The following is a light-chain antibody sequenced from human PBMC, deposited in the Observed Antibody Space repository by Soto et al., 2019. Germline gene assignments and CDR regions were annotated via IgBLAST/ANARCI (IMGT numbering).Light chain of an antibody. CDR1: TSNIGSDT. CDR2: LNN. Sequence: QSVLTQPPSASGTPGQRVTISCSGSTSNIGSDTVNWYQQLPGTAPKLLIYLNNQRPSGVPDRFSGSKSGTSASLAISGIQSEDEADYYCVAWDDSLNGVVFGGGTKLTVL. V-gene: IGLV1-44*01. CDR3: VAWDDSLNGVV. J-gene: IGLJ2*01.